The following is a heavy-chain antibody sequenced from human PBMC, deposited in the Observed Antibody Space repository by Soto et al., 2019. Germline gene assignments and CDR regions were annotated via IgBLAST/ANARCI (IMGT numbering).Heavy chain of an antibody. CDR3: ARSNGDYGDY. J-gene: IGHJ4*02. V-gene: IGHV4-59*01. Sequence: QVQLQGSGPGLLKPSQTLSLTCTVSGDSISSYYWSWIRQPPGKGLEWIGYIYYSGSTNYNPSLKSRVTISVDTSKNQFSLKLSSVTAADTAMYYCARSNGDYGDYRSQGTLVTVSS. CDR2: IYYSGST. CDR1: GDSISSYY. D-gene: IGHD4-17*01.